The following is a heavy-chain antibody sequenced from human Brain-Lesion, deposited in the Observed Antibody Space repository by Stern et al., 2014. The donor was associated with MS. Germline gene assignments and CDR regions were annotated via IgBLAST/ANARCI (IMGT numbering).Heavy chain of an antibody. D-gene: IGHD3-22*01. Sequence: VQLVESGPGLVKPSQTLSLTCTVSGASISSGTYFWTWIRQPAGKGLEWIGRISTSGSTTYNSSLQSRVTISLYTSNNEFSLELSSVTAADTAVYYCARAYYYDTSGDSDAFNIWGQGTQVTVSS. CDR3: ARAYYYDTSGDSDAFNI. CDR2: ISTSGST. CDR1: GASISSGTYF. V-gene: IGHV4-61*02. J-gene: IGHJ3*02.